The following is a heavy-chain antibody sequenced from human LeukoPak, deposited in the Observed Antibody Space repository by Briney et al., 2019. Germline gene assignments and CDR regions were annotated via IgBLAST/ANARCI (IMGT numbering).Heavy chain of an antibody. D-gene: IGHD2-8*02. Sequence: PGGSLRLACKASGFTFSSYGMNWVRQAPGKGLEWVSYIDSSGTTIYYADSVKGRFTISRDNAKNSLYLQMNSLRAEDTAVYYCARSAGGYYYYYGMDVWGQGTTVTVSS. V-gene: IGHV3-48*04. CDR1: GFTFSSYG. CDR2: IDSSGTTI. CDR3: ARSAGGYYYYYGMDV. J-gene: IGHJ6*02.